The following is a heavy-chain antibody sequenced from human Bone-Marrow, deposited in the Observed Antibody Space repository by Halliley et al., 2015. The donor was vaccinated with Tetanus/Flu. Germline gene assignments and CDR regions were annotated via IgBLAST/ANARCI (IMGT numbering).Heavy chain of an antibody. V-gene: IGHV5-51*01. Sequence: VQLVQSGAEVKKPGESLKISCKGSGFDFTDYWIVWVRQKPGKGLEWMGIIYPGDSDTRYSPSFQGQVTISVDKSIRTAYLQWSGLKASDTAMYFCARQRSAGRTRYGMDVWGQGTTVTVSS. CDR1: GFDFTDYW. CDR2: IYPGDSDT. J-gene: IGHJ6*02. D-gene: IGHD6-25*01. CDR3: ARQRSAGRTRYGMDV.